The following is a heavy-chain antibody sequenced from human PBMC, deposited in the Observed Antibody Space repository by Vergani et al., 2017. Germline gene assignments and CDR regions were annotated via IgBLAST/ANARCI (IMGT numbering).Heavy chain of an antibody. J-gene: IGHJ5*02. V-gene: IGHV3-23*01. Sequence: EVQLLESGGGLVQPGGSLRLTCAASEFTFSNYAMNWVRQAPGKGLEWVSGISGSGVSAYYTDSVKGRFTISRDNSKNMLFLQMNSLRVEDTAVYFCARGDITMFGWASGFWFDAWGQGTLVSVSS. CDR1: EFTFSNYA. D-gene: IGHD3-10*02. CDR2: ISGSGVSA. CDR3: ARGDITMFGWASGFWFDA.